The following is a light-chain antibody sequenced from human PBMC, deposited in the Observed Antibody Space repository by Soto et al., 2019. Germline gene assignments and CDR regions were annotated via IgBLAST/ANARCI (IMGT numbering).Light chain of an antibody. V-gene: IGKV3-15*01. CDR2: GAS. CDR3: QQYNNWPPWT. CDR1: QTISRN. Sequence: EIVMTQFPATLSMSPGERATLSCRASQTISRNLAWYQQKGGQAPRLLIYGASTRATGVPARFSGSGSGTEFTLTISSLQSEDGAVYYCQQYNNWPPWTFGQGTKVEIK. J-gene: IGKJ1*01.